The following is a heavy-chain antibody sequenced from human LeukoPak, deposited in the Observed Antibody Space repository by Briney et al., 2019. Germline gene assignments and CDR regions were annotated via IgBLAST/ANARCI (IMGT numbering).Heavy chain of an antibody. CDR3: AKGKMYLDAFDI. D-gene: IGHD2-2*01. Sequence: PGGSLRLSCAASGFTFSSSDMSWVRQAPGKGLEWVSAISGSGSSTHYADSVKGRFTISRDNSKNTLYLQMNSLRADDTAVYYCAKGKMYLDAFDIWGQGTMVTVSS. CDR1: GFTFSSSD. CDR2: ISGSGSST. V-gene: IGHV3-23*01. J-gene: IGHJ3*02.